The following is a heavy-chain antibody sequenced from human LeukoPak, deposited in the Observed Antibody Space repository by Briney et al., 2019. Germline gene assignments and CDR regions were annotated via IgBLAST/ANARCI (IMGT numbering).Heavy chain of an antibody. V-gene: IGHV3-48*03. J-gene: IGHJ4*02. D-gene: IGHD5-18*01. CDR3: ARERGYNYGYSGYYDQ. CDR1: GFTFSNFE. CDR2: ISTSGAST. Sequence: GGSLRLSCAASGFTFSNFEMNWVRQAPGKGLEWISYISTSGASTYYADSVKGRFTVSRDNAKNSMYLRMDTLRAEDTAVYYCARERGYNYGYSGYYDQWGQGILATVSS.